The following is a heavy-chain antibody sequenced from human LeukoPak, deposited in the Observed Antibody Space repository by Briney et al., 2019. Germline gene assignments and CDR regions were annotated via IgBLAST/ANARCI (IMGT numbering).Heavy chain of an antibody. Sequence: SETLSLTCTVSGGSISSSYYYWGWVRQPPGKGLEWIGSLYYSGWSTYYNPSLKSRVTISVDTSKNQFSLKLSSVTAADTAVYYCASGRHYYDSSLVDYWGQGTLVTVSS. CDR2: LYYSGWST. CDR1: GGSISSSYYY. V-gene: IGHV4-39*01. J-gene: IGHJ4*02. D-gene: IGHD3-22*01. CDR3: ASGRHYYDSSLVDY.